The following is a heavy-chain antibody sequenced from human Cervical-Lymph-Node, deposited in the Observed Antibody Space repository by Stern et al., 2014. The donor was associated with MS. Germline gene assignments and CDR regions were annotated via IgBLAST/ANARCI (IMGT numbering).Heavy chain of an antibody. CDR2: TSDSGSV. CDR1: GDSIISDY. V-gene: IGHV4-59*01. CDR3: ARSRDCDNSLTWFDP. J-gene: IGHJ5*02. Sequence: VQMLESIPGLVKPSETLDLGCSVSGDSIISDYWNWIRKTPGTGLEWLGNTSDSGSVHHNPSLKIRCTISLDTSKNQFSLKLPSGTAADTAVYYCARSRDCDNSLTWFDPCGQGILVTVSS. D-gene: IGHD5-24*01.